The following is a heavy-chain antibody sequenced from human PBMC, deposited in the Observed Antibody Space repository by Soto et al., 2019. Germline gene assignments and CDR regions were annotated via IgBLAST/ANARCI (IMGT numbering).Heavy chain of an antibody. CDR3: AKVAQGTMGPFDY. Sequence: SETLSLTCTVSGGSISSSSYYWGWIRQPPGKGLEWIGSIYYSGSTYYNPSLKSRVTISVDTSKNQFSLKLSSVTAADTAVYYCAKVAQGTMGPFDYWGQGTLVTVSS. D-gene: IGHD3-10*01. V-gene: IGHV4-39*01. CDR1: GGSISSSSYY. CDR2: IYYSGST. J-gene: IGHJ4*02.